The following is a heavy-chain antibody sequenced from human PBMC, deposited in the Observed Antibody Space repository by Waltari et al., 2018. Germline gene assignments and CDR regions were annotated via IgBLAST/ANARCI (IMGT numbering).Heavy chain of an antibody. V-gene: IGHV4-61*02. CDR2: IYTSGST. J-gene: IGHJ5*02. CDR1: GGSISSGSYY. D-gene: IGHD3-10*01. Sequence: QVQLQESGPGLVKPSQTLSLTCTVSGGSISSGSYYWSWIRPPAGKGLEWIGRIYTSGSTNYNPSLKSRVTISVDTSKNQFSLRLTSVTAADTAVYYCARGGVPDAYGSGSHYRNWFEPWGQGTLVTVSS. CDR3: ARGGVPDAYGSGSHYRNWFEP.